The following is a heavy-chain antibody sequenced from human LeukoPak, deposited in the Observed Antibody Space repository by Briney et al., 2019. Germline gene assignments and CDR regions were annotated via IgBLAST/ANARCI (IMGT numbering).Heavy chain of an antibody. Sequence: SEPLSLTCTGSGGSLSGHYWSWIRQPPGKRLERIGYVSYTGRTKYNPSLQSRVTISIDTSKSQFSLKLTSVTSADTAVYSCARLRDNDISGDPDTFDVWGQGTTVIVSS. D-gene: IGHD3-22*01. CDR2: VSYTGRT. V-gene: IGHV4-59*11. CDR1: GGSLSGHY. J-gene: IGHJ3*01. CDR3: ARLRDNDISGDPDTFDV.